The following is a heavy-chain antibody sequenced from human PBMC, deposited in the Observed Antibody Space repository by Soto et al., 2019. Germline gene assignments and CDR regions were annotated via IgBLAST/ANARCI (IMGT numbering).Heavy chain of an antibody. CDR3: ARGFYSVAGTGGLDY. J-gene: IGHJ4*02. CDR2: ISSSSSTI. Sequence: EVQLVESGGGLVQPGGSLRLSCAASGFTFSSYSMNWVRQAPGKGLEWVSYISSSSSTIYYADSVKGRFTISRDNAKNSLYLQMNSLRDEDPAVYYCARGFYSVAGTGGLDYWGQGTLVTVSS. V-gene: IGHV3-48*02. CDR1: GFTFSSYS. D-gene: IGHD6-19*01.